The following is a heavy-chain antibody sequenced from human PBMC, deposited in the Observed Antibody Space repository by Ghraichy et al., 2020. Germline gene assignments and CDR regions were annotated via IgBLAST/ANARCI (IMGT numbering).Heavy chain of an antibody. J-gene: IGHJ4*02. D-gene: IGHD2-21*01. CDR2: MYHSGAS. CDR1: GVSITGYH. Sequence: SETLSLTCTVSGVSITGYHWSWIRQPPGMRLEWIGYMYHSGASNYNPSLKSRVTMSVDTSKNQFSLKLNSVTAADTAVYYCARERDSFNNFDYWGQGALVTVSS. CDR3: ARERDSFNNFDY. V-gene: IGHV4-59*01.